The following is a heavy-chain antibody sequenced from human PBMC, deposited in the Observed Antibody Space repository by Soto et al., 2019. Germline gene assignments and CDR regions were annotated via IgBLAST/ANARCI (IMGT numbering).Heavy chain of an antibody. CDR1: GFTFRSYW. CDR3: GSPESAGRTYLYFYGLDA. Sequence: EVQLVESGGGLVQPGGSLRLSCAASGFTFRSYWMHWVRQVPGKGLVWVARIDSDGSSKNYADSVKGRFTISRDNDKNTVYMQMNRVRTEDMCVYYCGSPESAGRTYLYFYGLDAWGQGTTVTVSS. V-gene: IGHV3-74*01. D-gene: IGHD6-25*01. CDR2: IDSDGSSK. J-gene: IGHJ6*01.